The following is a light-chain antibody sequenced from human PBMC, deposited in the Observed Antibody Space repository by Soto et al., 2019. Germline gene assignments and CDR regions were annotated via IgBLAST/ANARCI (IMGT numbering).Light chain of an antibody. V-gene: IGLV2-14*03. CDR3: SSYTSSITVV. CDR2: DVT. CDR1: SSDIGGYNY. Sequence: QSALTQPASVSGSPGQSITISCTGSSSDIGGYNYVSWYQQHPGKAPQLMIYDVTNRPSGVSNRFSGSKSGNTASLTISGLQAEDEGDYYCSSYTSSITVVFGGGTQLTVL. J-gene: IGLJ2*01.